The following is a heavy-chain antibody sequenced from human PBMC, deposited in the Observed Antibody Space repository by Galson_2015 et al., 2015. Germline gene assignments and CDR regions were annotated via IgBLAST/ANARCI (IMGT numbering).Heavy chain of an antibody. J-gene: IGHJ4*02. Sequence: SLRLSCADSGFTFSGYSMNWVRQAPGKGLEWVSYISNSSSTIFYADSVKGRFTVSRDNSKNSLYLQMHSLRDEDTAVYYCARGSLAVANSRALDYWAREPWSPSPQ. CDR1: GFTFSGYS. V-gene: IGHV3-48*02. CDR2: ISNSSSTI. D-gene: IGHD6-19*01. CDR3: ARGSLAVANSRALDY.